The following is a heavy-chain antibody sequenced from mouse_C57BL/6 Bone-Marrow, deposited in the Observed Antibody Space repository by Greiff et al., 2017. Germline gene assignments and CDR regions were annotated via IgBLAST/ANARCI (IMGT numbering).Heavy chain of an antibody. CDR3: AGSTMITRIFAY. D-gene: IGHD2-4*01. Sequence: EVQLQQSGPELVKPGASVKMSCKASGYTFTDYNMHWVKQSHGKSLEWIGYINPNNGGTSYNQKFKGKATLTVNKSSSTAYMELRSLTSEDSAVYYCAGSTMITRIFAYWGQGTLVTVSA. V-gene: IGHV1-22*01. J-gene: IGHJ3*01. CDR1: GYTFTDYN. CDR2: INPNNGGT.